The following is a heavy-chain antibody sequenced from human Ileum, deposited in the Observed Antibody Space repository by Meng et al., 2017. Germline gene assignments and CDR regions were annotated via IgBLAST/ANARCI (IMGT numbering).Heavy chain of an antibody. CDR2: ISGSGGTP. V-gene: IGHV3-23*01. D-gene: IGHD4-11*01. J-gene: IGHJ4*02. CDR1: GFTFSTYV. Sequence: VQRCEAGGGLGQPGGSLALSCEASGFTFSTYVMSWVRQAPGKGLEWVSGISGSGGTPHYADSVKGRFTISRDNSKNTLYLQMNSLRAEDTAIYYCVPLIAASTVRYLDYWGQGTLVTVSS. CDR3: VPLIAASTVRYLDY.